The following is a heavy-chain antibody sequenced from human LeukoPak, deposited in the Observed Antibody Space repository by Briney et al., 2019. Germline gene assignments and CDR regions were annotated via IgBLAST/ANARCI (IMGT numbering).Heavy chain of an antibody. CDR1: GYTFTSYD. CDR2: MNPNSGNT. V-gene: IGHV1-8*01. J-gene: IGHJ5*02. Sequence: GASVTVSCKASGYTFTSYDINWVRQTTGQGLEWMGWMNPNSGNTGYAQKFQGRVTMTRNTSISTAYMELSSLRSEDTAVYYCATAGLRYFDWLLRAVWFDPRGQGTLVTVSS. D-gene: IGHD3-9*01. CDR3: ATAGLRYFDWLLRAVWFDP.